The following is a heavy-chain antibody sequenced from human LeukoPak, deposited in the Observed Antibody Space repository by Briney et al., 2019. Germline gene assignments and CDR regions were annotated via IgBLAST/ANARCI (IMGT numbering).Heavy chain of an antibody. CDR1: GFTFSRYG. CDR2: ICHDGSKN. J-gene: IGHJ5*02. CDR3: ARGDNWSGDP. V-gene: IGHV3-30*03. D-gene: IGHD1-20*01. Sequence: PGVSLRLSCAASGFTFSRYGMHWVRQAPGKGLEWVAIICHDGSKNYYADSVKGRFTISRDNSNNTLYLQMSSLRVEDTAVYYCARGDNWSGDPWGQGTLVTVSS.